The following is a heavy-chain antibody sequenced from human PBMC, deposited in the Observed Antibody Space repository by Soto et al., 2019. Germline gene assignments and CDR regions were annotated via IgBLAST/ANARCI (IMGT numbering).Heavy chain of an antibody. CDR1: GFTFSSYS. CDR3: ARALGWLVHDAFDI. V-gene: IGHV3-21*01. D-gene: IGHD6-19*01. J-gene: IGHJ3*02. CDR2: ISSGSSYI. Sequence: GGSLRLSCAASGFTFSSYSMNWVRQAPGKGLEWVSSISSGSSYIYYADSVKGRFTISRDNAKNSLYLQMNSLRAEDTAVYYCARALGWLVHDAFDIWGQGTMVTVSS.